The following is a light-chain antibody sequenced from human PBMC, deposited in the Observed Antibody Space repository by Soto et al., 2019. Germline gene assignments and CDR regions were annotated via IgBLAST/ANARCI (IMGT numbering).Light chain of an antibody. J-gene: IGLJ1*01. V-gene: IGLV2-14*03. CDR3: SSYTSSSTHV. CDR2: DVN. CDR1: SSDVGGYNF. Sequence: QSALTQPASVSGSPGQSITISCTGTSSDVGGYNFVSWYQQHPGKVPKLMIFDVNSRPSGGSDRFSGSKSGNTASLTISGLQAEDEGDYYCSSYTSSSTHVFGSGTKVTVL.